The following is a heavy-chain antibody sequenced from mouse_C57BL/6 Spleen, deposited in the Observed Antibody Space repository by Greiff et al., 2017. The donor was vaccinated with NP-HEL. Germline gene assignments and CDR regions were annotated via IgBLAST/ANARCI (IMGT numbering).Heavy chain of an antibody. V-gene: IGHV1-78*01. Sequence: QVQLQQSDAELVKPGASGKISWKVSGYTFTDHTIHWMKQRPEQGLEWIGYIYPRDGSTKYNEKFKGKATLTADKSSSTAYMQLNSLTSEDSAVYFCARRWNYYVSSPYAMDYWGQGTSGTVSS. CDR3: ARRWNYYVSSPYAMDY. J-gene: IGHJ4*01. D-gene: IGHD1-1*01. CDR1: GYTFTDHT. CDR2: IYPRDGST.